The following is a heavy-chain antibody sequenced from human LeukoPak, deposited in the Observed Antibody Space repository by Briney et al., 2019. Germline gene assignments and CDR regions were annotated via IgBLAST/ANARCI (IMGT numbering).Heavy chain of an antibody. CDR3: ARSHDFWSGYS. J-gene: IGHJ4*02. D-gene: IGHD3-3*01. V-gene: IGHV4-61*01. Sequence: PSETLSLTCTVSGGSVSVSSGSYYWSWIRQPPGKGLEWIGYIYYTGSTNYNPSLKSRVTISSDTSKNQSSLKLSPVTAADTAVYYCARSHDFWSGYSWGQGTLVTVSS. CDR2: IYYTGST. CDR1: GGSVSVSSGSYY.